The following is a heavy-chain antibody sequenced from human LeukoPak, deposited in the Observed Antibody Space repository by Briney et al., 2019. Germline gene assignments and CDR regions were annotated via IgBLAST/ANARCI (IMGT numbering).Heavy chain of an antibody. D-gene: IGHD3-10*01. V-gene: IGHV4-59*01. CDR3: ARNGIDYGSGSYYRNLYYYYYMDV. CDR2: IYYSGST. CDR1: GGSISSYY. Sequence: SETLSLTCTVSGGSISSYYWSWIRQPPGKGLEWIGYIYYSGSTNYNPSLKSRVTISVDTSKNQFFLKLSSVTAADTAVYYCARNGIDYGSGSYYRNLYYYYYMDVWGKGTTVTVSS. J-gene: IGHJ6*03.